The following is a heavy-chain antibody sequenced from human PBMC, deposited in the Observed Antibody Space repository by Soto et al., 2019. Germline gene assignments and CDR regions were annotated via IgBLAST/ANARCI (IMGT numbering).Heavy chain of an antibody. CDR3: AKDHSYYDFWSGYCRY. CDR2: ISGSGGST. J-gene: IGHJ4*02. Sequence: GGSLRLSCAASGFTFSSYAMSWVRQAPGKGLEWVSAISGSGGSTYYADSVKGRFTISRDNSKNTLYLQMNSLRAEDTAVYYCAKDHSYYDFWSGYCRYWGQGTLVTVSS. V-gene: IGHV3-23*01. CDR1: GFTFSSYA. D-gene: IGHD3-3*01.